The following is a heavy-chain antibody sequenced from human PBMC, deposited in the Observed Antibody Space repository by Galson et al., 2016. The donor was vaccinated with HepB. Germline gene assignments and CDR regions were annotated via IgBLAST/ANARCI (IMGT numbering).Heavy chain of an antibody. J-gene: IGHJ3*01. Sequence: SETLSLTCTVSGGSINSGPYFWDWIRQPPGKGLEWIGTIDYSGTTYYNPSLQSRVTISVDTSKNQLSLKLNSVTAADTGVYFCSRQAYDYGGAFDVWGQGTMVTVSS. CDR3: SRQAYDYGGAFDV. CDR2: IDYSGTT. V-gene: IGHV4-39*01. D-gene: IGHD4-17*01. CDR1: GGSINSGPYF.